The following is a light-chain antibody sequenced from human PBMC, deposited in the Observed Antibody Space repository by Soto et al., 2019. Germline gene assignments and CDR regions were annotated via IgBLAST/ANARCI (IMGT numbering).Light chain of an antibody. CDR2: EVR. J-gene: IGLJ1*01. CDR1: IRDVGAYNL. CDR3: CSYAGNSIYV. V-gene: IGLV2-23*02. Sequence: QSALAQPASVSGSPGQSITISCAGTIRDVGAYNLVSWYQQYPGRAPQLILYEVRNRPSGISNRFSASKSGTTASLTISGLQAEDEADYYCCSYAGNSIYVFGSGTKVTVL.